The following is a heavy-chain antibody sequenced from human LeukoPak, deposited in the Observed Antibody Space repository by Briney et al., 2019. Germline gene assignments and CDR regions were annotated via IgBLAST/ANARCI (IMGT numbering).Heavy chain of an antibody. J-gene: IGHJ4*02. CDR2: INHSGST. V-gene: IGHV4-34*01. CDR1: GGSFSGYY. Sequence: SETLSLTCAVYGGSFSGYYWSWIRQPPGKGLEWVGEINHSGSTNYNPSLKSRVTISVDTSKNQFSLKLTSVTAADSAVYYCARRSPYSTGWSSYFDYWGQGALVTVSS. D-gene: IGHD6-19*01. CDR3: ARRSPYSTGWSSYFDY.